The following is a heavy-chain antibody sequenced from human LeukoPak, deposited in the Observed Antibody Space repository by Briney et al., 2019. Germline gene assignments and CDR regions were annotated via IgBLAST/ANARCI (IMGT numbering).Heavy chain of an antibody. CDR1: GFTFSGYW. CDR3: ARGDYGGNSDY. D-gene: IGHD4-23*01. CDR2: IKQGGSEK. Sequence: GGSLRLSCAASGFTFSGYWMSWVRQAPGKGLEWVANIKQGGSEKYYVDSVKGRFTISRDNAKNSLYLQMNSLRAEDTAVYYCARGDYGGNSDYWGQGTLVTVSS. V-gene: IGHV3-7*01. J-gene: IGHJ4*02.